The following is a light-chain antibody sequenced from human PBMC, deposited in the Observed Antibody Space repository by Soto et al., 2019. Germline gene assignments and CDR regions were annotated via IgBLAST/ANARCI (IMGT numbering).Light chain of an antibody. J-gene: IGKJ2*01. CDR2: GAS. Sequence: DIVLHQSPGTLSLSPGESATLSCRASQSVRSGYLAWYQQKPGQAPRLLIYGASSRASGIRDSFSGSGSGTDFTLTISRLEPEDFAVYYCQQYDTSTSKFGQGTKVDIK. CDR3: QQYDTSTSK. V-gene: IGKV3-20*01. CDR1: QSVRSGY.